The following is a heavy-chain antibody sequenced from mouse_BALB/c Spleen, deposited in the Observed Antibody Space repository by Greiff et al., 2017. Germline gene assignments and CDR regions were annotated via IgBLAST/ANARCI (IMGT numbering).Heavy chain of an antibody. D-gene: IGHD1-2*01. CDR3: ARAGLLRLRGAMDY. CDR1: GFSLTSYG. CDR2: IWAGGST. J-gene: IGHJ4*01. V-gene: IGHV2-9*02. Sequence: VKRVESGPGLVAPSQSLSITCTVSGFSLTSYGVHWVRQPPGKGLEWLGVIWAGGSTNYNSALMSRLSISKDNSKSQVFLKMNSLQTDDTAMYYCARAGLLRLRGAMDYWGQGTSVTVSS.